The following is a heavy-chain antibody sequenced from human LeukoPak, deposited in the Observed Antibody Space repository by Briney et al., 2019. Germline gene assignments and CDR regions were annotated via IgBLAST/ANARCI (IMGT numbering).Heavy chain of an antibody. Sequence: GGSLRLSCAASGFTFSSYEMNWVRQAPGKGLEWVSYISSSGSTIYYADSVKGRFTISRDNAKNSLYLQMNSLRAEDTAVYYCARELKYYDFWSGYGDYWGQGTLVTVSS. CDR3: ARELKYYDFWSGYGDY. CDR1: GFTFSSYE. CDR2: ISSSGSTI. J-gene: IGHJ4*02. V-gene: IGHV3-48*03. D-gene: IGHD3-3*01.